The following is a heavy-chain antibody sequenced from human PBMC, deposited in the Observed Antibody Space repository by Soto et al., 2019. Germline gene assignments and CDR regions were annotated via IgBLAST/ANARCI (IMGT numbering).Heavy chain of an antibody. D-gene: IGHD6-19*01. Sequence: SETLSLTCTVSGGSISSYYWSWIRQPPGKGLEWIGYIYYSGSTNYNPSLKSRVTISVDTSKNQFSLKLSSVTAADTAVYYCARGRVAGDFDYWGQGTLVTVSS. CDR1: GGSISSYY. CDR3: ARGRVAGDFDY. J-gene: IGHJ4*02. V-gene: IGHV4-59*01. CDR2: IYYSGST.